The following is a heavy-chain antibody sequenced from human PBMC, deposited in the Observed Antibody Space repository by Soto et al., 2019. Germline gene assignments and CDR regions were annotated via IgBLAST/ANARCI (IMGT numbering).Heavy chain of an antibody. V-gene: IGHV3-21*01. CDR2: VSSGSSNI. J-gene: IGHJ4*02. CDR1: GFTFRTYN. Sequence: EVELVESGGGLVKPGESLKLSCAASGFTFRTYNMIWVRQAPGKGLEWLACVSSGSSNIYYAASVKGRFTISRDNAQNSLFLQLNSLSAADTAVYYCARQYPSSSRHFDHWGQGTLVTVSA. D-gene: IGHD6-6*01. CDR3: ARQYPSSSRHFDH.